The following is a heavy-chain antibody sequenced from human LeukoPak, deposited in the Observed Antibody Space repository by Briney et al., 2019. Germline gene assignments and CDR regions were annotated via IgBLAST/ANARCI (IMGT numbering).Heavy chain of an antibody. CDR3: AKGAAGFGELLYYFDY. V-gene: IGHV3-30*18. Sequence: GGSLRLSCAASGFTFSSYGMHWVRQAPGKGLEWVAVISYDGSNKYYADSVKGRFTISRDNSKNTLYLQMNSLRAEDTAVYYCAKGAAGFGELLYYFDYWGQGTLVTVSS. J-gene: IGHJ4*02. CDR2: ISYDGSNK. CDR1: GFTFSSYG. D-gene: IGHD3-10*01.